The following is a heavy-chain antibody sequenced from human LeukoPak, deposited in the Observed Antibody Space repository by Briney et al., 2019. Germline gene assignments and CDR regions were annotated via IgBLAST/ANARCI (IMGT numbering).Heavy chain of an antibody. D-gene: IGHD3-3*01. CDR3: ARAGYDFWSGYYTYYFDY. CDR1: GGSISSYY. V-gene: IGHV4-59*01. Sequence: SETLSLTCTVSGGSISSYYWSWIRQPPGKGLEWIGYIYYSGSTNYNPSLKSRVTISVDTSKNQFSLKLSSVTAADTAVYCCARAGYDFWSGYYTYYFDYWGQGTLVTVSS. J-gene: IGHJ4*02. CDR2: IYYSGST.